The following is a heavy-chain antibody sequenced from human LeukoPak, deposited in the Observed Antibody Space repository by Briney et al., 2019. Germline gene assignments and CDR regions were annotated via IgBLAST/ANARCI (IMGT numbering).Heavy chain of an antibody. Sequence: SETLSLTCAVYGGSFSGYYWSWIRQPPGKGLEWIGEINHSGSTNYNPSLKSRVTISVDTSKNQFSLKLSSVTAADTAVYYCARLAGCSSTSCYGYYYYMDVWGKGTTVTVSS. CDR3: ARLAGCSSTSCYGYYYYMDV. J-gene: IGHJ6*03. V-gene: IGHV4-34*01. CDR1: GGSFSGYY. D-gene: IGHD2-2*01. CDR2: INHSGST.